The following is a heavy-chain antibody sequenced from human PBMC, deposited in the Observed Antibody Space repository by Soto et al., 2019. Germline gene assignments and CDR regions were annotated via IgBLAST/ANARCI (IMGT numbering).Heavy chain of an antibody. J-gene: IGHJ5*02. CDR2: IYTKERT. CDR3: ARDDYKDGGNNWFDP. CDR1: GGSITNYY. Sequence: LSLTCTVSGGSITNYYWSWIRQPAGKGLEWIGRIYTKERTNYNLSFRNRVTMSVDTSKNQFSLKLDAVTAADTAVYYCARDDYKDGGNNWFDPWGQGTLVTVSS. V-gene: IGHV4-4*07. D-gene: IGHD3-16*01.